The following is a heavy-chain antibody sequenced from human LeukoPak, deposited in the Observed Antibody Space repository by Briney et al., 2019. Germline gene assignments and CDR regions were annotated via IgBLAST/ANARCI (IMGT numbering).Heavy chain of an antibody. CDR1: GFTFSSYGMQFSSYG. CDR2: IRSDGRNK. Sequence: GGSLRLSCAASGFTFSSYGMQFSSYGMHWVRQAPGQGLEWVAFIRSDGRNKYYADSVKGRFTISRDNTKNMLYLQMNSLRAEDTAVYYCAKDSCSSTSCRGYFDYWGQGTLVTVSS. J-gene: IGHJ4*02. V-gene: IGHV3-30*02. D-gene: IGHD2-2*01. CDR3: AKDSCSSTSCRGYFDY.